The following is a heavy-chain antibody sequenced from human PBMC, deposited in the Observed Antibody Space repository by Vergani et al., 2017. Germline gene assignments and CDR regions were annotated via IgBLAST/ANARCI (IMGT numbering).Heavy chain of an antibody. CDR3: AGIYDSSGYYDSY. J-gene: IGHJ4*02. CDR2: IYYSGST. Sequence: QVQLQESGPGLVKPSETLSLTCTVSGGSISSYYWSWIRQPPGKGLEWIGYIYYSGSTNYNPSLKSRVTISVDTSKNQFSLKLSSVTAADTAVYYCAGIYDSSGYYDSYWGQGTLVTVSS. V-gene: IGHV4-59*01. D-gene: IGHD3-22*01. CDR1: GGSISSYY.